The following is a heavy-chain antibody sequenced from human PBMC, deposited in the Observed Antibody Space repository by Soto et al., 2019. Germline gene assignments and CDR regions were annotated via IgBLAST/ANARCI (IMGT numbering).Heavy chain of an antibody. CDR3: AQRRRCGGGSGGRVSDI. J-gene: IGHJ3*02. CDR2: IYWDDDK. V-gene: IGHV2-5*02. CDR1: GFSLSTSGVG. D-gene: IGHD2-15*01. Sequence: GPTLVNPTQTLTLTCTFSGFSLSTSGVGVGWIRQPPGKALEWLALIYWDDDKRYSPSLKTRLTITKDSTENQVVHTMTNMDPVDTDTYSCAQRRRCGGGSGGRVSDIWGQGTMVTVPS.